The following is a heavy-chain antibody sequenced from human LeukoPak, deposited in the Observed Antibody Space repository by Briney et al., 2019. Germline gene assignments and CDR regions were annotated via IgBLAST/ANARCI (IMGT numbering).Heavy chain of an antibody. J-gene: IGHJ4*02. CDR2: ISGTGGSP. CDR1: GFTFSSYS. V-gene: IGHV3-23*01. CDR3: AKPSGNYFPFDY. D-gene: IGHD2/OR15-2a*01. Sequence: GGSLRLSCAASGFTFSSYSMNWVRQAPGKGLEWVSSISGTGGSPYYADSVKGRFTISRDNSENTVYLQMNSLRAEDTAVYYCAKPSGNYFPFDYWGQGTLVTVSS.